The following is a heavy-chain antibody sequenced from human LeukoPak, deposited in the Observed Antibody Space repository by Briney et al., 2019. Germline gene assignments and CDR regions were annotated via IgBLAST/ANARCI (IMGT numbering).Heavy chain of an antibody. CDR2: IKSKTDGGTT. D-gene: IGHD3-22*01. V-gene: IGHV3-15*01. Sequence: KPGGSETLLCAASGFPFSDAWMSWVRQAPGKGLEWVGRIKSKTDGGTTDYAAPVKGRFTISRDDSKNTLYLQMNSLKTEDTAVYYCTTVRYYYDSSGYPRYYFDYWGQGTLVTVSS. CDR1: GFPFSDAW. J-gene: IGHJ4*02. CDR3: TTVRYYYDSSGYPRYYFDY.